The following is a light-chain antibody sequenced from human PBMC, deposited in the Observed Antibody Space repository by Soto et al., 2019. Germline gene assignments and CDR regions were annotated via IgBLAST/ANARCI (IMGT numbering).Light chain of an antibody. J-gene: IGKJ1*01. V-gene: IGKV3-11*01. CDR3: QQRSNWTTWT. CDR1: QSVSRH. Sequence: EIVLIQYLGTLYLSPGERATLSCRASQSVSRHLAWYQQKPGQAPRLLIYDASNRATGIPVRFSGSGSGTVFTITISSLEPEDFAVYYCQQRSNWTTWTVAQGTKVDIK. CDR2: DAS.